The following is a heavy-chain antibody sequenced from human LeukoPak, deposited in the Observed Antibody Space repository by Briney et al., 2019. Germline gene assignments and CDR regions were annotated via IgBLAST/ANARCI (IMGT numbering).Heavy chain of an antibody. D-gene: IGHD4-11*01. J-gene: IGHJ4*02. Sequence: GGSLRLSCAASGFTFSSNWMSWVRQAPGKGLEWVANIKQDGSEKYYVDSVKGRFTISRDNAKNSLYLQMNSLRAEDTAVYYCARTTGGDYFDYWGQGTLVTVSS. CDR3: ARTTGGDYFDY. CDR2: IKQDGSEK. CDR1: GFTFSSNW. V-gene: IGHV3-7*01.